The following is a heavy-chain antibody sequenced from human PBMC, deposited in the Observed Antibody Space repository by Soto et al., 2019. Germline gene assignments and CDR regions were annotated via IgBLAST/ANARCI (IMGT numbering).Heavy chain of an antibody. V-gene: IGHV3-48*04. CDR2: ISSDESTV. J-gene: IGHJ4*02. CDR1: GFTFSSYN. D-gene: IGHD2-21*02. CDR3: ATLTAPTDY. Sequence: PGGSLRLSCAASGFTFSSYNMNWVRQAPGKEPEWVSYISSDESTVYYADSVKGRFTTSRDNAQNSVYLQMNSLRAEDTAVYYCATLTAPTDYWGQGSLVTVSS.